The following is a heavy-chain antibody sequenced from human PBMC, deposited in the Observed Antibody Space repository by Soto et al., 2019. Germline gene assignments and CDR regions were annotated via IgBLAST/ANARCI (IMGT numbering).Heavy chain of an antibody. J-gene: IGHJ5*02. Sequence: QITLKESGPTLVKPAQTLTLTCTFSGFSLSTSGVAVGWLRQPPGKAPEWLALVYWDDDKRYSPSLKSRLTISKDTSKNQVVLTMTNMEPVDTAKYYCAHRPITFMASWFDPWGQGIPVTVSS. D-gene: IGHD3-16*01. V-gene: IGHV2-5*02. CDR1: GFSLSTSGVA. CDR3: AHRPITFMASWFDP. CDR2: VYWDDDK.